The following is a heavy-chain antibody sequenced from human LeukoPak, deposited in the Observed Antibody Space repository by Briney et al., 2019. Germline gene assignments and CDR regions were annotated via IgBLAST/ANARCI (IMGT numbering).Heavy chain of an antibody. CDR1: GFTFSSYE. CDR3: ARDGEMCSSTSCHHFDY. V-gene: IGHV3-48*03. J-gene: IGHJ4*02. Sequence: GGSLRLSCAASGFTFSSYEMNWVRQAPGKGLEWVSYISSSGSTIYYADSVKGRFTISRDNAKNSLYLQMNSLRAKDTAVYYCARDGEMCSSTSCHHFDYWGQGTLVTVSS. D-gene: IGHD2-2*01. CDR2: ISSSGSTI.